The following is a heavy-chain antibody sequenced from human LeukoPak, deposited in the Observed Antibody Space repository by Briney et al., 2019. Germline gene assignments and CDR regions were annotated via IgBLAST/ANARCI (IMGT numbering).Heavy chain of an antibody. D-gene: IGHD5-12*01. V-gene: IGHV4-34*01. CDR2: INHSGST. J-gene: IGHJ6*02. CDR1: GGSFSGYY. Sequence: SETLSLTCAVYGGSFSGYYWSWICQPPGKGLEWIGEINHSGSTNYNPSLKSRVTISVDTSKNQFSLKLSSVTAADTAVYYCARGRSGYVYGMDVWGQGTTVTVSS. CDR3: ARGRSGYVYGMDV.